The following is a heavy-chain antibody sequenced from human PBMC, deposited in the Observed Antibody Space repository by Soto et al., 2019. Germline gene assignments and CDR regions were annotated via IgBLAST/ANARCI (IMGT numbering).Heavy chain of an antibody. V-gene: IGHV4-34*01. CDR2: IHHSGSS. CDR1: GGSFSGYY. J-gene: IGHJ6*02. Sequence: QVQLQQWGAGLLKPSETLSLTCAVYGGSFSGYYWSWIRQPPGKGLEWIGEIHHSGSSNFNPSLKSRVTISVDTSKKQFSLNLSSVTAADTAVYYCARGRTYQYGLDVWGQGTSVTVS. CDR3: ARGRTYQYGLDV.